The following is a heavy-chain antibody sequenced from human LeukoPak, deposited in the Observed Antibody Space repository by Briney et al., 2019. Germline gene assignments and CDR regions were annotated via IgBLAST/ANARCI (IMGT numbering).Heavy chain of an antibody. CDR2: IKQDGSEK. CDR1: GFTFSSCW. V-gene: IGHV3-7*01. CDR3: ARDAGRWLQFYSDY. Sequence: PGGSLRLSCAASGFTFSSCWMSWVRQAPGKGLEWVANIKQDGSEKYYVDSVKGRFTISRDNAKNSLYLQMNSLRAEDTAVYYCARDAGRWLQFYSDYWGRGTLVTVSS. D-gene: IGHD5-24*01. J-gene: IGHJ4*02.